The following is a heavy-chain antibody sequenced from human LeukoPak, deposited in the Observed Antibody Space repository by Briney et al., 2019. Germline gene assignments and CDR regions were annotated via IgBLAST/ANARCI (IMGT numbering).Heavy chain of an antibody. CDR3: ARDYGGSGRSGYVSS. CDR2: IHYTGST. D-gene: IGHD5-12*01. J-gene: IGHJ5*02. Sequence: SETLSLTCTVSGGSITSSYWSWIRQSPGKGLEWIGYIHYTGSTNYNPSLKSRVTISIDTHRNQFSLKMSALTAADTAVYYCARDYGGSGRSGYVSSWGQGTLVTVSS. CDR1: GGSITSSY. V-gene: IGHV4-59*01.